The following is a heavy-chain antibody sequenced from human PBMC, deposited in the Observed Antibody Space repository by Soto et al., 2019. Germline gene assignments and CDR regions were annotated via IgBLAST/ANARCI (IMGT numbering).Heavy chain of an antibody. CDR3: ARGGGHDNSYPYYHPMDV. D-gene: IGHD3-22*01. J-gene: IGHJ6*02. CDR2: ISGSGGST. V-gene: IGHV3-23*01. CDR1: GFTFNSYV. Sequence: EVQLLESGGDLLQPGGSLRLSCAASGFTFNSYVMNWARQAPGKGLEWVSAISGSGGSTWYADSVKGRFTIPRDNSKNTVFLQMNNLRADENALYYCARGGGHDNSYPYYHPMDVWGQGTTVTVSS.